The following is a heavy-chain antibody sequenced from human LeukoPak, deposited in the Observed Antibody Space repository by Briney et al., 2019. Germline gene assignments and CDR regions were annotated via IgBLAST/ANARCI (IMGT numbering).Heavy chain of an antibody. V-gene: IGHV3-11*04. D-gene: IGHD3-10*01. CDR1: GFTFSDYY. Sequence: PGGSLRLSCAASGFTFSDYYMSWIRQAPGKGLEWVSYISSSGTGTYYADSVKGRIIISRDNAKNSLYLQMNSLRVEDTAVYYCAREKEGSNYYYMDVWGKGTTVTVSS. CDR2: ISSSGTGT. J-gene: IGHJ6*03. CDR3: AREKEGSNYYYMDV.